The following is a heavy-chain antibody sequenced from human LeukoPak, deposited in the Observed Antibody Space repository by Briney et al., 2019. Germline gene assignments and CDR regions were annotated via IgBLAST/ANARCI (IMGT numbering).Heavy chain of an antibody. CDR2: ISSSSSYI. V-gene: IGHV3-21*01. Sequence: GGSLRLSCAASGLTFKNYWMNWVRQAPGKGLEWVSSISSSSSYIYYADSVKGRFTISRDNAKNSLYLQMNSLRAEDTAVYYCAGSLRCGGDCYSYFQHWGQGTLVTVSS. CDR3: AGSLRCGGDCYSYFQH. D-gene: IGHD2-21*02. J-gene: IGHJ1*01. CDR1: GLTFKNYW.